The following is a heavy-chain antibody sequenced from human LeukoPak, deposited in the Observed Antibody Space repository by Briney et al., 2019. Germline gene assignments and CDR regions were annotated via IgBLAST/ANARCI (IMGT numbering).Heavy chain of an antibody. Sequence: GXSLRLSCAASGFTFSSYGMHWVRQAPGKGVEWGAFIRYDGSKKYYVDSVKGGLTISRDNSKNALYLQMNSLRAEDTAVYFCAKAPNYYSSSKYFDYWGQGTLVTVSS. D-gene: IGHD6-6*01. V-gene: IGHV3-30*02. J-gene: IGHJ4*02. CDR1: GFTFSSYG. CDR2: IRYDGSKK. CDR3: AKAPNYYSSSKYFDY.